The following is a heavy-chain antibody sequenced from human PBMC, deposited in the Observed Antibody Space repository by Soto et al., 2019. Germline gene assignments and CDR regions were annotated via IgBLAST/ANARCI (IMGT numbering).Heavy chain of an antibody. J-gene: IGHJ6*02. CDR1: GSTFSDYF. CDR3: ARIKWGLDYYSGMDV. Sequence: ASVKVSCKASGSTFSDYFIQWLRQAPGQGLEWVACINPKTAATNYAKKFQDRVTVTSDTSFSTAYLELTRLRPDDTALYYCARIKWGLDYYSGMDVWGQGTAVTVSS. CDR2: INPKTAAT. V-gene: IGHV1-2*02. D-gene: IGHD1-26*01.